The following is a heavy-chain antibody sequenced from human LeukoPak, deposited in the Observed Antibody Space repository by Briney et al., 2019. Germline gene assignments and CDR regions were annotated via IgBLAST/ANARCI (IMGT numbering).Heavy chain of an antibody. CDR1: GFTFSSYA. J-gene: IGHJ5*02. D-gene: IGHD6-13*01. CDR3: ARLPSSSWLNWFDP. V-gene: IGHV4-39*01. CDR2: IYYSGNT. Sequence: GSLRLSCAASGFTFSSYAMSWIRQPPGKGLEWIGSIYYSGNTYYNPSLKSRVTVSVDTSKNQFSLKLNSVTAADTAVYYCARLPSSSWLNWFDPWGQGTLVTVSS.